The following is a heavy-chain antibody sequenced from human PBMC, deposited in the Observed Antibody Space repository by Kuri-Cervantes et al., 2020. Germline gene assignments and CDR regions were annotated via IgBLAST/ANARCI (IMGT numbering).Heavy chain of an antibody. Sequence: VKVSCKASGGTFSSYAISWVRQAPGQGLEWMGWINPNSGGTNYAQKFQGRVTITADESTSTAYMELSSLRSEDTAVYYCARGWNHTTTYYYYYGMDVWGQGTTVTVSS. CDR2: INPNSGGT. V-gene: IGHV1-69*13. J-gene: IGHJ6*02. CDR3: ARGWNHTTTYYYYYGMDV. D-gene: IGHD1-14*01. CDR1: GGTFSSYA.